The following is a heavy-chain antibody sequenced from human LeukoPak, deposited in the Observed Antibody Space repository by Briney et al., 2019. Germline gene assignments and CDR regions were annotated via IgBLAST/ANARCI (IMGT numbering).Heavy chain of an antibody. J-gene: IGHJ4*02. CDR2: IWYDGGNK. CDR3: AREVEAEREFDY. Sequence: QPGRSLRLSCAASGFTFSSYGMHWVRQAPGKGLEWVAVIWYDGGNKYYADSVKGRFTISRDNSKNTLYLQMNSLRAEDTAVYYCAREVEAEREFDYWGQGTLVTVSS. CDR1: GFTFSSYG. V-gene: IGHV3-33*01.